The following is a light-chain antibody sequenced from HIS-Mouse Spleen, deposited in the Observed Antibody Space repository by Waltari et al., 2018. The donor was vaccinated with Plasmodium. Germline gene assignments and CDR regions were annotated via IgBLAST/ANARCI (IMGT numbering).Light chain of an antibody. J-gene: IGLJ2*01. V-gene: IGLV2-14*03. Sequence: QSALTQPASVSGSPGQSITISCPGTSSDVGRYNYGSWYQQHPGKAPKRMIYDVSNRPSGVSNRFSGSKSGNTASLTISGLQAEDEADYYCSSYTSSSTLVFGGGTKLTVL. CDR2: DVS. CDR1: SSDVGRYNY. CDR3: SSYTSSSTLV.